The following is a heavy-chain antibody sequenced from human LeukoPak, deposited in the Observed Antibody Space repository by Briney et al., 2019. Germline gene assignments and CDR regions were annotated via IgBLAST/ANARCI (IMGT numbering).Heavy chain of an antibody. CDR1: GFTFSTYW. CDR3: ARAPSEIGGYYPEYFRH. J-gene: IGHJ1*01. V-gene: IGHV3-74*01. CDR2: IKSDGGT. D-gene: IGHD3-22*01. Sequence: GGSLRLSCAASGFTFSTYWMHWVRQAPGKGLVWVSRIKSDGGTNYAASVKGRFTISRDNAKKTVSLQMNSLRPEDTGVYYCARAPSEIGGYYPEYFRHWGQGTLGTVSS.